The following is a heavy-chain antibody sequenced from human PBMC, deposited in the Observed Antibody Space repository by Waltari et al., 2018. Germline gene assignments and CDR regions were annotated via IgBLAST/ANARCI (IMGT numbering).Heavy chain of an antibody. CDR1: GFTVSNNY. CDR2: IYSTGGT. V-gene: IGHV3-53*01. CDR3: ATRMVLAARN. D-gene: IGHD6-6*01. J-gene: IGHJ4*02. Sequence: EVQLVESGGGLLQPGGSLRLSCAAPGFTVSNNYMSWVRQAPGKGLEWVSLIYSTGGTAYADSVKGRFTISRDNSKNTLYLQMNSLRADDTAVYYCATRMVLAARNWGQGTLVTVSS.